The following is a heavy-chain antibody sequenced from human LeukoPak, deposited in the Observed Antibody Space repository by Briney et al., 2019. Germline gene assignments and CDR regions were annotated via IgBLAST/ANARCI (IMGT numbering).Heavy chain of an antibody. J-gene: IGHJ6*02. V-gene: IGHV4-4*09. CDR1: GGSFGGYY. CDR2: IHTSGGT. CDR3: AALYGSGIILGYGLDV. D-gene: IGHD3-10*01. Sequence: SETLSLTCTVSGGSFGGYYWSWIRQPPGKGLEWIGYIHTSGGTNYSPSLKSRVTMSVDTSRNQFSLKLTSVTAADTAVYYCAALYGSGIILGYGLDVWGQGTTVTVYS.